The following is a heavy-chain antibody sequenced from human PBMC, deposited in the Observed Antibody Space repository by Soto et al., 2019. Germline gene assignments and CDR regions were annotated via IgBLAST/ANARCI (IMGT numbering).Heavy chain of an antibody. D-gene: IGHD3-9*01. V-gene: IGHV3-21*04. CDR1: GFTFSSCA. J-gene: IGHJ5*02. CDR2: ISPSSGHI. Sequence: GGSLRLSCAVSGFTFSSCAMNWVRQAPGKGLEWVSSISPSSGHIYYADSVKGRFTISRDNSKNTLFLQMNSLGADDTAVYYCAKDPILTTPPSFDPWGQGTLVTVSS. CDR3: AKDPILTTPPSFDP.